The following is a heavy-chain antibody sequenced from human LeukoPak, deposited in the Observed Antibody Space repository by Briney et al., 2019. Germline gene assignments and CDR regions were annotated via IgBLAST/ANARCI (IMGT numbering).Heavy chain of an antibody. Sequence: GGSLRLSCAASGFTFSSYGMHWVRQAPGKGLEWVAVIWYDGSNKYYADSVKGRFTISRDNSKNTLYLQMNSLRAEDTAGYYCAKCHSGNYYYGMDVWGQGTTVTVSS. D-gene: IGHD1-26*01. J-gene: IGHJ6*02. CDR1: GFTFSSYG. V-gene: IGHV3-33*06. CDR2: IWYDGSNK. CDR3: AKCHSGNYYYGMDV.